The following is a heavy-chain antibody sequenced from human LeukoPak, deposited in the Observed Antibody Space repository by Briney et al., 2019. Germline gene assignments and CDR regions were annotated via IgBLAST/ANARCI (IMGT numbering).Heavy chain of an antibody. J-gene: IGHJ4*02. CDR3: TRDTGCSGGACYSFYDY. D-gene: IGHD2-21*01. V-gene: IGHV3-7*01. CDR1: GFTFSSYW. CDR2: IKEDGSAK. Sequence: GGSLRLSCAASGFTFSSYWMTWVREAPGQGLEWVANIKEDGSAKYHVDSVKGRFTISRDNAKNSLYLQMNSLRVEDTAVYYCTRDTGCSGGACYSFYDYWGQGTLVTVSS.